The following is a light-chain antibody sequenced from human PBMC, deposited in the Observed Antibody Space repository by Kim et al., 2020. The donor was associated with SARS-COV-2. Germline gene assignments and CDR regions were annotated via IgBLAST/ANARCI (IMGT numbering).Light chain of an antibody. Sequence: ASVGDRITITCRASQDISVWIAWYQQKPGKAPTLLISAGSTLETGVPSRFSGSGSGTDFTLTINTLQPEDFATYVCQQANSFPLTFGGGTKVDIK. CDR2: AGS. CDR3: QQANSFPLT. J-gene: IGKJ4*01. CDR1: QDISVW. V-gene: IGKV1-12*01.